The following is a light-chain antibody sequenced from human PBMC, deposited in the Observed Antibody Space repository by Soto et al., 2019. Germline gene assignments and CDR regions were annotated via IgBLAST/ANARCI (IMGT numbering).Light chain of an antibody. CDR2: SVS. CDR1: QSVNSW. V-gene: IGKV1-5*01. Sequence: DIRMPQSPSTLSAYVGDRVTITCRASQSVNSWLAWYQQKPGRAPKLLIYSVSNLDSVVPSRFSGSGSVTEFTLAITSLQPDDFPTDYCQQYSSYSRSFGQGTNVE. CDR3: QQYSSYSRS. J-gene: IGKJ1*01.